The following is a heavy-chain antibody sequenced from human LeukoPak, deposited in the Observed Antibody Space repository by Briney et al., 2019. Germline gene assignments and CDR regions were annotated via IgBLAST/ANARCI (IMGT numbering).Heavy chain of an antibody. V-gene: IGHV3-49*04. Sequence: GGSLRLSCTGSGFTFGDYAMSWVRQAPGKGLEWVGFIRSKTYGATTEYAASVKGRFTISRDDSKSLAYLQMNSLKTEDTAVYYCTGRLFGDYAGYWGQGTLVTVSS. CDR3: TGRLFGDYAGY. CDR2: IRSKTYGATT. J-gene: IGHJ4*02. D-gene: IGHD4-17*01. CDR1: GFTFGDYA.